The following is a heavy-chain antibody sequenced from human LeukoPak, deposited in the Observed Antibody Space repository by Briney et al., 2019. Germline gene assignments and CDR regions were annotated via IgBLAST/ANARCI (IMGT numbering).Heavy chain of an antibody. J-gene: IGHJ6*02. V-gene: IGHV3-66*01. CDR2: IYSGGTT. CDR3: ARAGGGNSGMDV. CDR1: GFTVSTNY. D-gene: IGHD2-15*01. Sequence: GGSLRLSCAASGFTVSTNYMSWVRQAPGKGLEWVSDIYSGGTTYYADSVKGRFTISRDNSKNTLYLQMNSLRAEDTAVYYCARAGGGNSGMDVWGQGTTVTVSS.